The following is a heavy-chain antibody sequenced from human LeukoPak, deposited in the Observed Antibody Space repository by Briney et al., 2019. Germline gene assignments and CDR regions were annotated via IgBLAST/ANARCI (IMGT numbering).Heavy chain of an antibody. CDR2: IYYSGST. CDR3: ARHLYGMDV. V-gene: IGHV4-39*01. Sequence: SETPSLTCTVSGGSISSSSYYWGWIRQPPGKGLEWIGSIYYSGSTYYNPSLKSRVTISVDTSKNQFSLKLSSVTAADTAVYYCARHLYGMDVWGQGTTVTVSS. J-gene: IGHJ6*02. CDR1: GGSISSSSYY.